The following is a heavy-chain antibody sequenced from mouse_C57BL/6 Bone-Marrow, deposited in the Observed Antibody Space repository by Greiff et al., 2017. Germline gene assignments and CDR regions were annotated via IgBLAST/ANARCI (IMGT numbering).Heavy chain of an antibody. Sequence: QVQLQQSGAELARPGASVKLSCKASGYTFTSYGISWVKQRTGQGLEWIGEIYPRSGNTYYNEKFKGKATLTADKSSSTAYMERRSLTSEDSAVYFCARRPYWGQGTLCTVSA. J-gene: IGHJ3*01. V-gene: IGHV1-81*01. CDR1: GYTFTSYG. CDR3: ARRPY. CDR2: IYPRSGNT.